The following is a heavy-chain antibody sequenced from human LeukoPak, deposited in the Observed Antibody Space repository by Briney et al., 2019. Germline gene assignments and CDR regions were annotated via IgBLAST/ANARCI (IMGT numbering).Heavy chain of an antibody. Sequence: GESLKISCKGSGYSFTSYWVGWVRQMPGKGLEWMGIIYPGDSDTRYSPSLQGQVTMSADKSINTAYLQWSSLKASDTAMYYCARQAEGYNYHPYFDNWGQGTLVTVSS. D-gene: IGHD5-24*01. CDR2: IYPGDSDT. V-gene: IGHV5-51*01. CDR1: GYSFTSYW. CDR3: ARQAEGYNYHPYFDN. J-gene: IGHJ4*02.